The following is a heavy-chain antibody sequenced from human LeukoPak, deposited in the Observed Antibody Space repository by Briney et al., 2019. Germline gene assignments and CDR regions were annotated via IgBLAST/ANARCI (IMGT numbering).Heavy chain of an antibody. CDR3: ARGEVSGSYPVHYYYGMDV. CDR1: GFTFSDHY. J-gene: IGHJ6*02. CDR2: TRNKANSYTT. Sequence: QSGGSLRFSCAASGFTFSDHYMDWVRQAPGKGLEWVGRTRNKANSYTTEYAASVKGRFTISRDDSKNSLYLQMNSLKTEDTAVYYCARGEVSGSYPVHYYYGMDVWGQGTTVTVSS. V-gene: IGHV3-72*01. D-gene: IGHD1-26*01.